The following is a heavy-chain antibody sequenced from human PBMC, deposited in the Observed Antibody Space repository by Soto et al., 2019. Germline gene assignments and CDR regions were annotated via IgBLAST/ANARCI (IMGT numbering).Heavy chain of an antibody. D-gene: IGHD2-2*01. CDR1: GYTFNIFF. CDR3: ARLYCSSQQCDRWLEH. V-gene: IGHV5-10-1*01. CDR2: IDPRDSYT. J-gene: IGHJ5*02. Sequence: GDSLNISCTFFGYTFNIFFIIWVRQMPGRGLEWVGRIDPRDSYTSYSPSFQGNVTISADKSISAVYLQWGSLKASDTAMYYCARLYCSSQQCDRWLEHWGQGTMVTVSS.